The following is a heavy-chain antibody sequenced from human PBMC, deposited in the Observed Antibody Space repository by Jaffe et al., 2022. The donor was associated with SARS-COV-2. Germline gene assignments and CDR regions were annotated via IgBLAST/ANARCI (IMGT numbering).Heavy chain of an antibody. CDR3: ARQGIIGDYATSSWFDP. Sequence: QEQVVESGGGVVQPGNSLRLSCAASGFDFSSYGMHWVRQAPGKGLEWVAVIWYNGNYKFYAESVKGRFAISRDNSKNTLFLQMSSLRVEDTAVYYCARQGIIGDYATSSWFDPWGQGTLVTVSS. CDR2: IWYNGNYK. J-gene: IGHJ5*02. V-gene: IGHV3-33*01. D-gene: IGHD4-17*01. CDR1: GFDFSSYG.